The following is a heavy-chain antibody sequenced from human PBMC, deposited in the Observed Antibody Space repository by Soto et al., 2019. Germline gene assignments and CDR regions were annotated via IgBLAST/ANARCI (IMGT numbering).Heavy chain of an antibody. D-gene: IGHD3-10*01. Sequence: QVQLVQSGAEVKKPGASVKVSCKASGYTFTSYGISWVRQAPGQGLEWMGWISAYNGNTNYAQKLQGRVTMTTDTSTSTAYMELRSLRSDDTAVYYCARDPSYYYGSGSLFPIDYWGQGTLVTVSS. CDR3: ARDPSYYYGSGSLFPIDY. CDR1: GYTFTSYG. J-gene: IGHJ4*02. V-gene: IGHV1-18*04. CDR2: ISAYNGNT.